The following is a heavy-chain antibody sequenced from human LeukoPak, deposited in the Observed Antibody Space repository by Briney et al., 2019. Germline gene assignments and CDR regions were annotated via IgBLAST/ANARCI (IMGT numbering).Heavy chain of an antibody. V-gene: IGHV3-74*01. CDR3: ARDLGQYYDTSDNWFDP. CDR2: INSDGINI. Sequence: GGSLRLSCAASGFTFSNYWMHWVRQAPGKGLVWVSRINSDGINISYADSVKGRFTISRDNAKNTLNLQMNSLRAEDTAVYYCARDLGQYYDTSDNWFDPWGQGTLVTVSS. J-gene: IGHJ5*02. D-gene: IGHD3-22*01. CDR1: GFTFSNYW.